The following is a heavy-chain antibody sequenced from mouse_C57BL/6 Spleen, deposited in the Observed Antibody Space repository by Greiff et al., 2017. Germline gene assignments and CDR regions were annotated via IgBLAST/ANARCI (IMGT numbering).Heavy chain of an antibody. CDR2: ISYDGSN. V-gene: IGHV3-6*01. Sequence: EESGPGLVKPSQSLSLTCSVTGYSITSGYYWNWIRQFPGNKLEWMGYISYDGSNNYNPSLKNRISITRDTSKNQFFLKLNSVTTEDTATYYCARGGYDYSFAYWGQGTLVTVSA. D-gene: IGHD2-4*01. CDR1: GYSITSGYY. CDR3: ARGGYDYSFAY. J-gene: IGHJ3*01.